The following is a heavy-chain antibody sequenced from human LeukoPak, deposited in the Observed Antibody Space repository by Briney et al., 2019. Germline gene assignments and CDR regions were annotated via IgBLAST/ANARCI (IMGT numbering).Heavy chain of an antibody. V-gene: IGHV3-23*01. CDR3: AKPRYCSGGSCYSVFDY. D-gene: IGHD2-15*01. Sequence: GGSLRLSCAASGFTFSSYAVSWVRQAPGKGLEWVSAISGSGGSTYYADSVKGRFTISRDNSKNTLYLQMNSLRAEDTAVYYCAKPRYCSGGSCYSVFDYWGQGTLVTVSS. CDR2: ISGSGGST. J-gene: IGHJ4*02. CDR1: GFTFSSYA.